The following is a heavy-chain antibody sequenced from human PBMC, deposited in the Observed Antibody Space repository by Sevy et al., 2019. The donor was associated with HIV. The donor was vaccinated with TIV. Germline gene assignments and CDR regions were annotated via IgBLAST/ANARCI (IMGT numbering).Heavy chain of an antibody. CDR1: GFSFSIYW. CDR2: TKEDGSER. J-gene: IGHJ5*01. D-gene: IGHD3-22*01. CDR3: VRDFDKDDSGYSDWFDS. V-gene: IGHV3-7*01. Sequence: GVSLRLSCAASGFSFSIYWMSWVRQAPGKGLEWVASTKEDGSERKYVDSVKGRFIISRDNAKNALYLQMNSLRAEDTAVYYCVRDFDKDDSGYSDWFDSWGQGTLVTVSS.